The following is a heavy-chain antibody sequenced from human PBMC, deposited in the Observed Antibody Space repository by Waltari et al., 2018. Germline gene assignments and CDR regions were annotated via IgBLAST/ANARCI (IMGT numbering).Heavy chain of an antibody. CDR3: AKDAVGNTYLDH. D-gene: IGHD3-16*01. Sequence: QVQLVESGGGVVQPGMSRRLSCAASGSSFSNFGMHWVRQAPGKGLEWVALAFFDGIKTDDADSVRGRFTISRDNSKNTLYLDINNLRVDDTGIYYCAKDAVGNTYLDHWGQGTVVTVSS. J-gene: IGHJ5*02. CDR1: GSSFSNFG. V-gene: IGHV3-30*18. CDR2: AFFDGIKT.